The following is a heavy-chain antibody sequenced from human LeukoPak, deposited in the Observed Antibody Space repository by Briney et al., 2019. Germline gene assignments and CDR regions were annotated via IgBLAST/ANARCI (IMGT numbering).Heavy chain of an antibody. Sequence: GGSLRLSCAASGFTFSSYSMNWVRQAPGKGLEWVSSISSSSSYIYYADSVKGRFTISRDNAKNSLYLPMNSLRAEDTAVYYCARSVGGSYRPDFRWGQGTLVTVSS. CDR1: GFTFSSYS. CDR3: ARSVGGSYRPDFR. CDR2: ISSSSSYI. D-gene: IGHD1-26*01. J-gene: IGHJ4*02. V-gene: IGHV3-21*01.